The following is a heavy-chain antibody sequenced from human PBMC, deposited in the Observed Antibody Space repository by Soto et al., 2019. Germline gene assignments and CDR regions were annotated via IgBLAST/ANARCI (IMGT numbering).Heavy chain of an antibody. V-gene: IGHV3-72*01. J-gene: IGHJ3*02. D-gene: IGHD3-10*01. Sequence: GGSLRLSCAASGFTFSDHNMDWVRQAPGKGLEWVGLTRNKANSYTTEYAASVKGIFTISRNDSNNSLYLKMNSLKTETTAVYFCDRESGEFREFALDIWGQGTMVTVSS. CDR3: DRESGEFREFALDI. CDR1: GFTFSDHN. CDR2: TRNKANSYTT.